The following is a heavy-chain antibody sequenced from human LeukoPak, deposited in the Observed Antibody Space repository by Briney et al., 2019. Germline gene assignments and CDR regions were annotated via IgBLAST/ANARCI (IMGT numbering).Heavy chain of an antibody. Sequence: SETLSLTCAVYGGSFSGYYWSWIRQPPGKGLEWIGEINHSGSTNYNPSLKSRVTISVDTSKNQFSLKLSSVTAADTAVYYCARLSTLGIPDYWGQGTLVTVSS. V-gene: IGHV4-34*01. D-gene: IGHD2/OR15-2a*01. CDR1: GGSFSGYY. J-gene: IGHJ4*02. CDR3: ARLSTLGIPDY. CDR2: INHSGST.